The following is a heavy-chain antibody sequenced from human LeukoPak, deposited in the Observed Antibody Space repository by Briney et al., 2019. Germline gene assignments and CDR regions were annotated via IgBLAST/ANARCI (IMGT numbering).Heavy chain of an antibody. D-gene: IGHD4-17*01. Sequence: KASETLSLTCTVSGGSISSGGYYWSWIRQPPGKGLEWIGYIYHSGSTYYNPSLKSRVTISVDRSKNQFSLKLSSVTAADTAVYYCARDLGGDQENDYWGQGTLVTVSS. CDR1: GGSISSGGYY. V-gene: IGHV4-30-2*01. CDR2: IYHSGST. CDR3: ARDLGGDQENDY. J-gene: IGHJ4*02.